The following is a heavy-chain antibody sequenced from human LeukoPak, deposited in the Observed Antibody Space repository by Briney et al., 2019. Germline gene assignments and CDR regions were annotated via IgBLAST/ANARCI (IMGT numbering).Heavy chain of an antibody. Sequence: GGPLRLSCAVSGFTFSGFWMSWSRQAPGKGLEWVPSINSDGSEGYYADVVKGRFTISRDNAKNSLYLQINSLRAEDTAVYYCARSSYSSSSSVWGQGTMVTVSS. J-gene: IGHJ3*01. V-gene: IGHV3-7*03. CDR3: ARSSYSSSSSV. CDR2: INSDGSEG. D-gene: IGHD6-6*01. CDR1: GFTFSGFW.